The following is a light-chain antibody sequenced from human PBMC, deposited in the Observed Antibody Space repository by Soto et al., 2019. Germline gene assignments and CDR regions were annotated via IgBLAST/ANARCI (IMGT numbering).Light chain of an antibody. CDR2: CAX. Sequence: IVVSQSXAIVSVSAQEXXXXXVRASQSATSNLAGSKQKPGHCPSILIYCAXTRATGVQARFSGSGYVTEFTLNIRSLMSDESAVYYFKQYEGWPTFGQGTKVDIK. CDR3: KQYEGWPT. CDR1: QSATSN. V-gene: IGKV3-15*01. J-gene: IGKJ1*01.